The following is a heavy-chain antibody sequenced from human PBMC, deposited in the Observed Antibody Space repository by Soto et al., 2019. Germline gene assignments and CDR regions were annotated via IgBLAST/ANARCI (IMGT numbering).Heavy chain of an antibody. CDR2: ISGSGGST. D-gene: IGHD3-9*01. CDR3: ATSPYDILTCYFPPFDY. V-gene: IGHV3-23*01. Sequence: GGSLRLSCAASGFTFSSYAMSWVRQAPGKGLEWVSAISGSGGSTYYADSVKGRFTISRDKSKNTLYLQMNSLRAEDTAVYYSATSPYDILTCYFPPFDYWGQVTLVTVSS. J-gene: IGHJ4*02. CDR1: GFTFSSYA.